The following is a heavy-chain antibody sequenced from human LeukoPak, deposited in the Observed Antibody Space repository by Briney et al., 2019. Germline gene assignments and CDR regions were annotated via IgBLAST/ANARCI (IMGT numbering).Heavy chain of an antibody. D-gene: IGHD3-22*01. CDR2: INPSGGST. J-gene: IGHJ4*02. CDR3: ARDLKSYYDSSGYLDY. V-gene: IGHV1-46*01. CDR1: GYTFTSYY. Sequence: ASVKVSCKASGYTFTSYYMHWVRQAPGQGLEWIGIINPSGGSTSYAQKFQGRVTMTRDMSTSTVYMELSSLRSEDTAVYYCARDLKSYYDSSGYLDYWGQGTLVTVSS.